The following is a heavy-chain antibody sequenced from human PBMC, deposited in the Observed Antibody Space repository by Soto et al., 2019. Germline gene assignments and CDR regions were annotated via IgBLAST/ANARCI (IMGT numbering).Heavy chain of an antibody. V-gene: IGHV4-34*01. CDR3: ATLWGGYYSLQSYYYYGMDV. CDR1: GGSFSGYY. J-gene: IGHJ6*02. Sequence: SEPLSPTYADYGGSFSGYYWSWIRQPPGQGLEWIGEINHSGSANYNPSLKSRVTISVDTSKNQFSLKLSSVTAADTAVYYCATLWGGYYSLQSYYYYGMDVWGQGTTVT. D-gene: IGHD3-3*01. CDR2: INHSGSA.